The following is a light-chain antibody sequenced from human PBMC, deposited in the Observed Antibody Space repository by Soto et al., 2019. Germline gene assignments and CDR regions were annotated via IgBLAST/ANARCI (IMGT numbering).Light chain of an antibody. CDR2: GAS. CDR3: QQYAISPRT. V-gene: IGKV3-20*01. Sequence: EIVLTQSPGTLSLSPGERATLSCRASQNIGSNYLAWYQQKPGQAPRLLIYGASSRATGIPDRFSGSGSGTDFTLTISRLGSEDFAVYYCQQYAISPRTYGQGTKVEIK. CDR1: QNIGSNY. J-gene: IGKJ1*01.